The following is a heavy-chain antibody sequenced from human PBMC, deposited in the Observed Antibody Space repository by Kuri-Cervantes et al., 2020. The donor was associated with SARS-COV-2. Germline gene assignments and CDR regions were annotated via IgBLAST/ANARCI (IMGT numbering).Heavy chain of an antibody. Sequence: GGSLRLSCAASGFTFSTYAVHWVRQAPGKGLEWVAVISYDGRNKYNADSVKGRFTISRDNSKNTLYLQMNSLRAEATAVYYCARRDRAVTTVDAFDIWGQGTMVTVSS. CDR2: ISYDGRNK. CDR3: ARRDRAVTTVDAFDI. J-gene: IGHJ3*02. CDR1: GFTFSTYA. V-gene: IGHV3-30*04. D-gene: IGHD4-17*01.